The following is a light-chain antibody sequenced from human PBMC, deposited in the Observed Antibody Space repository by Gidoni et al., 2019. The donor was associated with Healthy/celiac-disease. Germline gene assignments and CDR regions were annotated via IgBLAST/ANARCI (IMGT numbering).Light chain of an antibody. CDR3: SSYTSSSTLDVV. V-gene: IGLV2-14*01. Sequence: QSALTQPASVSGSPGQSTTISCTGTSSDVGGYNYVSGYQQHPGKAPKLMIYEVSKRPSGVSNRFSGSKSGNTASLTISGLQAEDEADYYCSSYTSSSTLDVVFGGGTKLTVL. CDR1: SSDVGGYNY. J-gene: IGLJ2*01. CDR2: EVS.